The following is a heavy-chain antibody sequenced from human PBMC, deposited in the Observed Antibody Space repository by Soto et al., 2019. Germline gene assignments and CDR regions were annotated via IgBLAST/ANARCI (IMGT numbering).Heavy chain of an antibody. CDR2: ISYDGSNK. J-gene: IGHJ4*02. Sequence: QVQLVESGGGVVQPGKSLRLSCAGSGFTFSSYGMDWVRQAPGKGLEWVAVISYDGSNKYYADSVKGRFTISRDNSKNPLYLQMSSLRADDTAVYYCAKDRMGAGVRGYFDYWGQGTLVTVSS. CDR1: GFTFSSYG. D-gene: IGHD3-10*01. CDR3: AKDRMGAGVRGYFDY. V-gene: IGHV3-30*18.